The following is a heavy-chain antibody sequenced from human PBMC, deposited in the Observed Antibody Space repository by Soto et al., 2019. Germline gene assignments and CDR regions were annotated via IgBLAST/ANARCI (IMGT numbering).Heavy chain of an antibody. J-gene: IGHJ4*02. Sequence: PGESLKISCKASGYSFITYWIGWVCQMPGKGLEWMGIIYPGDLDTRYSPSFQGQVTISADKSISTAYLQWSSLKASDTALYYCARLLGYCSSATCYTPYWGQGTLVTVSS. V-gene: IGHV5-51*01. D-gene: IGHD2-2*02. CDR3: ARLLGYCSSATCYTPY. CDR1: GYSFITYW. CDR2: IYPGDLDT.